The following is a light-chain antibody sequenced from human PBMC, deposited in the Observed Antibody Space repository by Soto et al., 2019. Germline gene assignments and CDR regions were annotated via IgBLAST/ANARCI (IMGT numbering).Light chain of an antibody. CDR1: SSDVGAYNY. CDR2: EVA. Sequence: QSALTQPASVSGSPGQSITISCNGTSSDVGAYNYVSWYQHHPGKVPKLMIYEVANRPPGVSNRFSGSKSGNTASLTISGLQAEDEADYYCYSYTTTTTHLVFGGGTKLTVL. CDR3: YSYTTTTTHLV. J-gene: IGLJ2*01. V-gene: IGLV2-14*01.